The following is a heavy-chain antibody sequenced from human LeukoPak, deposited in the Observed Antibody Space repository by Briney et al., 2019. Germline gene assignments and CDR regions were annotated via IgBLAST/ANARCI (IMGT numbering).Heavy chain of an antibody. CDR1: GGSISSSY. Sequence: SETLSLTCTVSGGSISSSYWSWLRQPPGKGLGWIGYISYSGSTNCNPSLRSRVTISVDTSKNQFSLKLTSVTAADTAVYYCARGRSGGLVTLDYWGQGTLVTVSS. CDR2: ISYSGST. CDR3: ARGRSGGLVTLDY. D-gene: IGHD2-21*02. J-gene: IGHJ4*02. V-gene: IGHV4-59*01.